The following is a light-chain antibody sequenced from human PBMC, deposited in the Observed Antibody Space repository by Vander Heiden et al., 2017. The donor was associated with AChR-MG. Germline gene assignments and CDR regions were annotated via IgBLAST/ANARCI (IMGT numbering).Light chain of an antibody. Sequence: SYELPHPPSVSVSPGQTASITRSGDKLGDKYACWYQQKPGQSPVLVIYQDSKRPSGIPERFSGSNSGNTATLTISGTQAMDEADYYCQAWDSSVVFGGGTKLTVL. CDR2: QDS. V-gene: IGLV3-1*01. J-gene: IGLJ2*01. CDR1: KLGDKY. CDR3: QAWDSSVV.